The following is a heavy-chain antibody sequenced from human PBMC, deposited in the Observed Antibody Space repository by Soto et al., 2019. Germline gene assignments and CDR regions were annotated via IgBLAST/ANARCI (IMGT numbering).Heavy chain of an antibody. CDR3: ARVTNDSSAFDI. Sequence: QVQLVQSGAEVKKPGSSVNVSCKASGGTFSSYVISWVRQAPGQGLEWMGGIIPIVGTANYAQKFQGRVTITADESTSTAYMELSSLRAEDTAVYYCARVTNDSSAFDIWGKGTMVTVSS. J-gene: IGHJ3*02. CDR2: IIPIVGTA. V-gene: IGHV1-69*01. CDR1: GGTFSSYV. D-gene: IGHD3-22*01.